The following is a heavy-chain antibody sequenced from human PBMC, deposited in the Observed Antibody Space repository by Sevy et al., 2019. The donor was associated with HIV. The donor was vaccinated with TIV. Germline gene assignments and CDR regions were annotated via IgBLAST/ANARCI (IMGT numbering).Heavy chain of an antibody. CDR3: ATPPPITMIVVAFDY. D-gene: IGHD3-22*01. CDR2: ISGSGGST. J-gene: IGHJ4*02. CDR1: RFTFSSYA. V-gene: IGHV3-23*01. Sequence: GGSLRLSCAASRFTFSSYAMSWVRQAPGKGLEWVSAISGSGGSTYYADSVKGRFTISRDNSKNTLYLQMNSLRAEDTAVYYCATPPPITMIVVAFDYWGQGTLVTVSS.